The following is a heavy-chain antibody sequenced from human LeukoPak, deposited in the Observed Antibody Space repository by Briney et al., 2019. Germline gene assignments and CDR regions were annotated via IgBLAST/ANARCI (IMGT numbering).Heavy chain of an antibody. V-gene: IGHV3-23*01. D-gene: IGHD3-22*01. J-gene: IGHJ4*02. CDR1: GFTFTNYA. CDR2: ISGSADNT. Sequence: GGSLRLSCAASGFTFTNYAMSWVRQAPGKGLEWVSGISGSADNTYYADSVKGRFTISRDNSKTTLYLQMNSLRAEDTAVYYCAKDHGSSGSDYWGQGTLVTVSS. CDR3: AKDHGSSGSDY.